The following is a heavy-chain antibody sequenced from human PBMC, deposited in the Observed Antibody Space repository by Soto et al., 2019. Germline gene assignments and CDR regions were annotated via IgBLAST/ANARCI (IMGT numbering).Heavy chain of an antibody. J-gene: IGHJ4*02. Sequence: QVQLLQSGAEVKKPGASVKISCKTSGYTFTNYAVHWVRQAPGQSLEWMGWINAGNDDRKYSKQFQDRITITRDASATTAYMDLSLIYGDTAIYYCARGRWERSGWYYLDCWGQGTLVTVSS. CDR1: GYTFTNYA. CDR3: ARGRWERSGWYYLDC. V-gene: IGHV1-3*01. CDR2: INAGNDDR. D-gene: IGHD6-19*01.